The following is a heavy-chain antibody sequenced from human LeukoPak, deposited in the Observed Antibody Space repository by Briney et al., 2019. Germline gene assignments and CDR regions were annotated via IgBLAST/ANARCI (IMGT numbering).Heavy chain of an antibody. J-gene: IGHJ3*02. Sequence: GSLRLSCVVSGLTFRGYWMHWVRQAPGKGLVWLSRISSDGSTTNYADSVKGRFTISRDNAKNSLYLQMNSLRADDTAIYYCAKDLDCSSSSCGAFDMWGQGTMVTVSS. D-gene: IGHD2-2*01. CDR3: AKDLDCSSSSCGAFDM. CDR1: GLTFRGYW. CDR2: ISSDGSTT. V-gene: IGHV3-74*01.